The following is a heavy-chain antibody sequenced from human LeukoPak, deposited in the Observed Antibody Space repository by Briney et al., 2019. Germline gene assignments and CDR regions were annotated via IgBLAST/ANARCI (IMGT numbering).Heavy chain of an antibody. Sequence: AVKVSCKASGYTFTVYYIHWVRQAPGQGLEWMGWINPNSGGTNYSQKCHGRVTMTRDTSMGTVSMELSRLKSYVTAVYYCARDLAPETFTCYYYPRWYFDYGGEGILVTVSS. D-gene: IGHD3-9*01. V-gene: IGHV1-2*02. CDR1: GYTFTVYY. CDR2: INPNSGGT. CDR3: ARDLAPETFTCYYYPRWYFDY. J-gene: IGHJ4*02.